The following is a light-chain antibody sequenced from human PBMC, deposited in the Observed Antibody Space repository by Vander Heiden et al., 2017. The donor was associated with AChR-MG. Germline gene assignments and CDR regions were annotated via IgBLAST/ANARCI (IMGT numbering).Light chain of an antibody. CDR2: EGS. CDR3: SSYAGSTV. V-gene: IGLV2-8*01. Sequence: QSALTQPPSASAPPGQSVTISCPGTSTAVGRYNYVSWYQQHPGKAPRLMIDEGSKRPSGVPDRSSGSKAGNTASLTVSGLQAEDEADYYCSSYAGSTVFGGGTKLTVL. CDR1: STAVGRYNY. J-gene: IGLJ2*01.